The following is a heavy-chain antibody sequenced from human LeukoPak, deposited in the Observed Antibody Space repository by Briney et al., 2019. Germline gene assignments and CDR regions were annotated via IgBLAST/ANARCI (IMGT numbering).Heavy chain of an antibody. CDR1: GFTVSSNS. V-gene: IGHV3-53*01. CDR3: ARAGGATVTTAFDI. D-gene: IGHD4-17*01. J-gene: IGHJ3*02. CDR2: IYSGGNT. Sequence: GGSLRLSCTVSGFTVSSNSWSWVRQAPGKGLEWVSFIYSGGNTHYSDSVKGRFTISRDNAKKSLYLQMNSLRAEDTAVYYCARAGGATVTTAFDIWGQGTMVTVSS.